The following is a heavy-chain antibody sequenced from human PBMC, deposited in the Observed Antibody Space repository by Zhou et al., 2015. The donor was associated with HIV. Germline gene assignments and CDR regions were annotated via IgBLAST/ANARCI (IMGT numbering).Heavy chain of an antibody. CDR3: TTAGGSDYGDYWYGMDV. J-gene: IGHJ6*02. V-gene: IGHV3-15*01. D-gene: IGHD4-17*01. Sequence: EVQLVESGGGLVQPGRSLRLSCAASGFTFSNAWMSWVRQAPGKGLEWVGRIKSKTDGGTRDYAAPVKGRFTISRDDSKNTLYLQMNSLKTEDTAVYYCTTAGGSDYGDYWYGMDVWGQGTTVTVSS. CDR2: IKSKTDGGTR. CDR1: GFTFSNAW.